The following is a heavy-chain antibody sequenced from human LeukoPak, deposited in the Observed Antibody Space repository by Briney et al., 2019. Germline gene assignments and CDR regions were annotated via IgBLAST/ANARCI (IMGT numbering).Heavy chain of an antibody. Sequence: PGGSLRLSCAAPGFTFSSYGMHWVRQAPGKGLEWVAFIRYDGSNKYYADSVKGRFTISRDNSKNTLYLQMNSLRAEDTAVYYCAKGLLVSFDYWGQGTLVTVSS. CDR1: GFTFSSYG. J-gene: IGHJ4*02. V-gene: IGHV3-30*02. D-gene: IGHD2-15*01. CDR2: IRYDGSNK. CDR3: AKGLLVSFDY.